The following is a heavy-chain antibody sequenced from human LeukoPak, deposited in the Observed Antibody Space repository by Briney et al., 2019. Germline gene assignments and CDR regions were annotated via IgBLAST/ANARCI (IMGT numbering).Heavy chain of an antibody. CDR1: GFTFSSYG. D-gene: IGHD3-10*01. V-gene: IGHV3-33*01. CDR2: IWYDGSNK. CDR3: ARPMVRRYYYYGMDV. Sequence: GRSLRLSCAASGFTFSSYGMHWVRQAPGKGLEWVAVIWYDGSNKYYADSVKGRFTISRDNSKNTLYLQTNSLRAEDTAVYYCARPMVRRYYYYGMDVWGQGTTVTVSS. J-gene: IGHJ6*02.